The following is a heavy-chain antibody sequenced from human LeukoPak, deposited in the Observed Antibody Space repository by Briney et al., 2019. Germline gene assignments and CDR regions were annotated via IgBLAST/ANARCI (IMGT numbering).Heavy chain of an antibody. CDR2: ISGGGGST. D-gene: IGHD3-10*01. Sequence: GGSLRLSCAASGFTFSIYAMSWVRQAPGKGLEWVSAISGGGGSTYFADSVKGRFTISRDKSKNTLYLPMNSLRAEDTVVYYCAKVYGSESYYYYYYYMDVWGKGTTVTVSS. V-gene: IGHV3-23*01. CDR1: GFTFSIYA. J-gene: IGHJ6*03. CDR3: AKVYGSESYYYYYYYMDV.